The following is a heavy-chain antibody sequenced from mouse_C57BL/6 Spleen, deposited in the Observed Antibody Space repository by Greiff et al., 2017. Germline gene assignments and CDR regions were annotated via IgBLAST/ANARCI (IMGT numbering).Heavy chain of an antibody. CDR2: IYPGDGDT. D-gene: IGHD1-1*01. Sequence: QVQLQQSGAELVKPGASVKISCKASGYAFSSYWMNWVKQRPGKGLEWIGQIYPGDGDTNYNGKFKGKATLTADKSSSTAYMQRSSLTSEDSAVYFCARSLYGSSLHWYFDVWGTGTTVTVSS. CDR3: ARSLYGSSLHWYFDV. V-gene: IGHV1-80*01. J-gene: IGHJ1*03. CDR1: GYAFSSYW.